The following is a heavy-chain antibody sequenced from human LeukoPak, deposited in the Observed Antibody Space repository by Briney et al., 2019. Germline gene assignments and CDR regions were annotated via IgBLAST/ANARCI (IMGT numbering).Heavy chain of an antibody. CDR2: MNPNSGNT. CDR3: ARGAGILWFGEIRSYYMDV. V-gene: IGHV1-8*03. J-gene: IGHJ6*03. CDR1: GYTFTSYD. Sequence: ASVKVSCKASGYTFTSYDNNWERQATGQGLEWMGWMNPNSGNTGYAQKFQGRVTITRNTSISTAYMELSSLRSEDTAVYYCARGAGILWFGEIRSYYMDVWGKGTTVTISS. D-gene: IGHD3-10*01.